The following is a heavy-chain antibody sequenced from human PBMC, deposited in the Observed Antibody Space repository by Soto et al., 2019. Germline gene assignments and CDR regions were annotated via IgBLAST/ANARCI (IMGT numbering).Heavy chain of an antibody. CDR1: GGSINNHY. CDR3: TRANWYSEY. V-gene: IGHV4-59*11. CDR2: VYYNGIT. J-gene: IGHJ4*02. Sequence: QVQLQESGPGLVKPSETLSLTCTVSGGSINNHYWSWIRQPPGKGLEWLGYVYYNGITNYNPSLKSRVTMSVDTSKYQLSLNLTSLTAADTAMYYCTRANWYSEYWGQGTLVTVSS. D-gene: IGHD2-8*01.